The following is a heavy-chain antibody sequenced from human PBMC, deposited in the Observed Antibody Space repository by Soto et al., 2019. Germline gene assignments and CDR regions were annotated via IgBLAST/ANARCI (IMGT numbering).Heavy chain of an antibody. J-gene: IGHJ6*02. CDR3: ARDWGSGWHYGMDV. CDR2: ISSSSSYI. D-gene: IGHD6-19*01. Sequence: GGSLRLSCAASGFTFSSYSINWVRQAPGKGLEWVSSISSSSSYIYYADSVKGRFTISRDNAKSSLYLQMNSLRAEDTAVYYCARDWGSGWHYGMDVWGQGTTVTVSS. CDR1: GFTFSSYS. V-gene: IGHV3-21*01.